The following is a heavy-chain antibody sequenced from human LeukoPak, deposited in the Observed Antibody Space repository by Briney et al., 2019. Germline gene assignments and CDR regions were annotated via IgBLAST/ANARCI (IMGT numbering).Heavy chain of an antibody. D-gene: IGHD3-9*01. CDR2: ISSNGGST. Sequence: WGSLRLSCAASGFTFSSYAMHWVRQAPGKGLEYVSAISSNGGSTYYANSVKGRFTISRDNSKNTLYLQMGSLRAEDMAVYYCARARYYDILTGYSHFDYWGQGTLVTVSS. V-gene: IGHV3-64*01. CDR3: ARARYYDILTGYSHFDY. CDR1: GFTFSSYA. J-gene: IGHJ4*02.